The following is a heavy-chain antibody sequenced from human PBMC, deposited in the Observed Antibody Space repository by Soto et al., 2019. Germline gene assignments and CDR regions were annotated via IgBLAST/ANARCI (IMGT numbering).Heavy chain of an antibody. V-gene: IGHV3-74*01. CDR2: INSDGSST. CDR3: AKDPSIAVAAYFDY. D-gene: IGHD6-19*01. J-gene: IGHJ4*02. CDR1: GFTFSSYW. Sequence: PGGSLRLSCAASGFTFSSYWMHWVRQAPGKGLVWVSRINSDGSSTSYADSVKGRFTISRDNAKNTLYLQMNSLRAEDTAVYYCAKDPSIAVAAYFDYWGQGTLVTVSS.